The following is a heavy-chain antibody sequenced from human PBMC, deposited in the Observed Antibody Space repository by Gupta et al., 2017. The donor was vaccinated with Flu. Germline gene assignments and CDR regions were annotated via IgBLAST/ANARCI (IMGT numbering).Heavy chain of an antibody. CDR2: ISGAGGTT. CDR3: ARYWSGGHKIDY. Sequence: EVQLLQSGGDLVQPGGSLRLSCAASVFTFSSFPMLWVRQAPGKGLQLVATISGAGGTTSYTESVRGRFTISRDNSKNTVFLQMNSLIAEDTAEYYCARYWSGGHKIDYWGQGTLATVSS. V-gene: IGHV3-23*01. D-gene: IGHD2-8*02. CDR1: VFTFSSFP. J-gene: IGHJ4*02.